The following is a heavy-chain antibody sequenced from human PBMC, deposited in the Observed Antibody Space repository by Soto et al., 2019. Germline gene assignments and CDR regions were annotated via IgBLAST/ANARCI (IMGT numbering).Heavy chain of an antibody. J-gene: IGHJ5*02. CDR1: GGSISSYY. Sequence: QVQLQESGPGLVKPSETLSLTCTVSGGSISSYYGSWIRQPAGKGLEWIGRIYTSGSTNYNPALKRRVTMAVDTSKNQCSLKLSSVTAADTAVYYCAREGESSEYSSSEWFDPWGQGTLVTVSS. V-gene: IGHV4-4*07. CDR2: IYTSGST. D-gene: IGHD6-6*01. CDR3: AREGESSEYSSSEWFDP.